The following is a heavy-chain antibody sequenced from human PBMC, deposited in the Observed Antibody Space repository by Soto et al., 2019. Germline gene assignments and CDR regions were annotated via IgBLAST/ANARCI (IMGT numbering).Heavy chain of an antibody. V-gene: IGHV4-34*01. J-gene: IGHJ5*02. CDR1: GGSFSCYY. D-gene: IGHD3-10*01. Sequence: PSEALSLTCAAYGGSFSCYYWSWIRQPPGKGLEWIGEINHSGSTNYNPSLKSRVTISVDTSKNQFSLKLSSVTAADTAVYYCARFRITMVRGVANWFDPWGEGTLVTGSA. CDR2: INHSGST. CDR3: ARFRITMVRGVANWFDP.